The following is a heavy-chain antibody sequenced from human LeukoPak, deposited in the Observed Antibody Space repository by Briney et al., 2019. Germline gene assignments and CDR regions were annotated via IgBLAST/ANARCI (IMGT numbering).Heavy chain of an antibody. CDR2: IYYSGST. J-gene: IGHJ4*02. CDR1: GGSVSSGSYY. CDR3: ARVGTRYCSGGSCQYFDY. D-gene: IGHD2-15*01. Sequence: SETLSLTCTVSGGSVSSGSYYWSWIRQPPGKGLEWIGYIYYSGSTNYNPSLKSRVTISVDTSKNQFSLKLSSVTAADTAVYYCARVGTRYCSGGSCQYFDYWGQGTLVTVSS. V-gene: IGHV4-61*01.